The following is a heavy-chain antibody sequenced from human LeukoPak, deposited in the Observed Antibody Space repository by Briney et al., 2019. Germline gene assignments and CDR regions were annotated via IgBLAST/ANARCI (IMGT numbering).Heavy chain of an antibody. CDR1: GFTFNTYA. J-gene: IGHJ4*02. D-gene: IGHD2-21*02. V-gene: IGHV3-23*01. CDR3: ARGRVVVTAISEY. CDR2: ISGSGDST. Sequence: GGSLRLSCAASGFTFNTYAMSWVRQAPGKGLEWVSAISGSGDSTYYADSVKGRFTISRDNSKNTLYLQVNSLRAEDTAVYFCARGRVVVTAISEYWGQGALVTVSS.